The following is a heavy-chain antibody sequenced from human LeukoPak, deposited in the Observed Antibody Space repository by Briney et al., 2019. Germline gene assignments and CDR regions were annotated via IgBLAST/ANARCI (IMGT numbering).Heavy chain of an antibody. CDR2: IYYSGST. V-gene: IGHV4-31*03. Sequence: SQTLSLTCTVSGGSISSGGYYWSWIRQHPGKGLEWIGYIYYSGSTYYNPSLKSRVTISVDTSKNQFSLKLSSVTAADTAVYYCARADYGGNLFFDYWGQGALVTVSS. J-gene: IGHJ4*02. CDR1: GGSISSGGYY. D-gene: IGHD4-23*01. CDR3: ARADYGGNLFFDY.